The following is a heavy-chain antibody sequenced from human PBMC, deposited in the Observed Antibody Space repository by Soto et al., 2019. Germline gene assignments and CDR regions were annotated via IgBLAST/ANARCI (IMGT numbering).Heavy chain of an antibody. CDR3: AKDSYDFWSGYFDY. Sequence: GGSLRLSCAASGYTFSHYWMHWVRQAPGRGLEWVSGINHGGDLTYNADSVKGRFTISRDNSKNILFLQMNSLRAEDTAVYYCAKDSYDFWSGYFDYWGQGTLVTVSS. D-gene: IGHD3-3*01. J-gene: IGHJ4*02. CDR1: GYTFSHYW. V-gene: IGHV3-23*01. CDR2: INHGGDLT.